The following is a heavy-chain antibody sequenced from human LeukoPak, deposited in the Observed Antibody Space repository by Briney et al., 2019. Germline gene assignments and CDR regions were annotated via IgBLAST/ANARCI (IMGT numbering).Heavy chain of an antibody. CDR2: ISSSSSHI. Sequence: GGSLRLSCAASGFTFSSYSMNWVRQAPGKGLEWVSSISSSSSHIYYADSVKGRFTISRDNAKNSLYLQMNSLRAEDTALYYCAKKGSGWYFDYWGQGTLVTVSS. D-gene: IGHD6-19*01. J-gene: IGHJ4*02. CDR1: GFTFSSYS. V-gene: IGHV3-21*04. CDR3: AKKGSGWYFDY.